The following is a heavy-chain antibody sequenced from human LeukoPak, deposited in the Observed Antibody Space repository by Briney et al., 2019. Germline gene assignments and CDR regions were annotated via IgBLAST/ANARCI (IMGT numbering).Heavy chain of an antibody. CDR3: ARARVIPASFDD. CDR1: GGSITFGSFY. Sequence: SQTLSLTCTVSGGSITFGSFYWTWIRQPAGKGLEWIERIYTSGRTFYNPSLKSRVTISMDTSMNQFSLRLNSVTAADTAVYYCARARVIPASFDDWGQGALVTASS. J-gene: IGHJ4*02. D-gene: IGHD3-16*02. CDR2: IYTSGRT. V-gene: IGHV4-61*02.